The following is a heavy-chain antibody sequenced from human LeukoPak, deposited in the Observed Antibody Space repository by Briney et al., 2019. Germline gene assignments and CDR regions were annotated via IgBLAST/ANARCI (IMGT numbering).Heavy chain of an antibody. CDR1: GLAFSAYK. V-gene: IGHV3-74*01. Sequence: GGSLRLSCAASGLAFSAYKMHWVRQAPRKGLVWVSRISTDGYTTDYADFVQGRFTASRDNTKNTWSLEMNSLRAEDTAVYYCARGVAARAVAGYYFDYWGQGTLVTVSS. CDR3: ARGVAARAVAGYYFDY. J-gene: IGHJ4*02. CDR2: ISTDGYTT. D-gene: IGHD6-19*01.